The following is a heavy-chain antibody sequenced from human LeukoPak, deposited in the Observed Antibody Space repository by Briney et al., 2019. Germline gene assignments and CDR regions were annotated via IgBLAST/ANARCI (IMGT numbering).Heavy chain of an antibody. D-gene: IGHD3-10*01. CDR1: GGSFSGYY. V-gene: IGHV4-34*01. CDR2: INHSGST. J-gene: IGHJ5*02. Sequence: SETLSLTCAVHGGSFSGYYWSWIRQPPGKGLEWIGEINHSGSTNYNPSLKSRVTISVDTSKNQFSLKLSSVTAADTAVYYCARRLPKLLWFGEAGNNWFDPWGQGTLVTVSS. CDR3: ARRLPKLLWFGEAGNNWFDP.